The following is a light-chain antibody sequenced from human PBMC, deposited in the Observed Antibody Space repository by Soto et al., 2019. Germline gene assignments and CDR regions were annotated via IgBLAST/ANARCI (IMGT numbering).Light chain of an antibody. CDR3: CSYAGNSLWV. V-gene: IGLV2-11*01. CDR1: SSNVGAYNY. Sequence: QSVLTQPRSVSGPPGQSVTISCTGTSSNVGAYNYVSWYQQYPGKGPRLMIYDVSKWPSGVPDRFSGSKSGNTASLTISGLQAEDEADYYCCSYAGNSLWVFGGGTKLTVL. CDR2: DVS. J-gene: IGLJ3*02.